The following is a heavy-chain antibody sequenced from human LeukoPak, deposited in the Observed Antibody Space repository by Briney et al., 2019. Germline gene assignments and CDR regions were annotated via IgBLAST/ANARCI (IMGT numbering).Heavy chain of an antibody. CDR2: IYHSGST. CDR1: GYSISSGYY. Sequence: SETLSLTCTVSGYSISSGYYWGWIRQPPGKGLEWIGSIYHSGSTYYNPSLKSRVTISVDTSKNQFSLKLSSVTAADTAVYYCARVGMDFDYWGQGTLVTVSS. D-gene: IGHD1-14*01. V-gene: IGHV4-38-2*02. CDR3: ARVGMDFDY. J-gene: IGHJ4*02.